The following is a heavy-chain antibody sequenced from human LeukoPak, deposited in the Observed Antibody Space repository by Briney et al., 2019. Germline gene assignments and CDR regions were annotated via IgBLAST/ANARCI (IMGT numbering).Heavy chain of an antibody. CDR2: IYYSGST. V-gene: IGHV4-30-4*08. D-gene: IGHD3-22*01. Sequence: PSETLSLTCTVSGGSISSGDYYWSWIRQPPGKGLEWIGYIYYSGSTYYNPSLKSRVTVSVDTSKNQFSLKLGSVTAADTAVYYCARVPYYYDSSGSDYWGQGTLVTVSS. J-gene: IGHJ4*02. CDR3: ARVPYYYDSSGSDY. CDR1: GGSISSGDYY.